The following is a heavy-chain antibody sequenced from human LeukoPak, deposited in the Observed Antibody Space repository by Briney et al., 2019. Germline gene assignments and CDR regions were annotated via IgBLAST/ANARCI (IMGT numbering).Heavy chain of an antibody. Sequence: SETLSLTCTVSGGSISSYYWSWIRQPPGKGLEWIGEINHSGSTNYSPSLKSRVTISVDTSKNQFSLKLSFVTAADTAVYYCARASREIAAGHFGLDHWGQGSLVTVSS. CDR2: INHSGST. CDR3: ARASREIAAGHFGLDH. J-gene: IGHJ4*02. D-gene: IGHD6-25*01. CDR1: GGSISSYY. V-gene: IGHV4-34*01.